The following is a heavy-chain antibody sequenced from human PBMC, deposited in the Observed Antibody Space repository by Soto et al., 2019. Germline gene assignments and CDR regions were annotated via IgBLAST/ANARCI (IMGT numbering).Heavy chain of an antibody. D-gene: IGHD6-13*01. CDR3: AWGWQLKY. CDR1: GGSVSSNTAA. CDR2: TYYRSKWYN. V-gene: IGHV6-1*01. Sequence: SQTRTLTCGISGGSVSSNTAAWNWIRQSPSRGLEWLGRTYYRSKWYNEYAASVQSRITINPDTSKNQFSLQLNSVTPDDTAVYYCAWGWQLKYWGQGTQVTVSS. J-gene: IGHJ4*02.